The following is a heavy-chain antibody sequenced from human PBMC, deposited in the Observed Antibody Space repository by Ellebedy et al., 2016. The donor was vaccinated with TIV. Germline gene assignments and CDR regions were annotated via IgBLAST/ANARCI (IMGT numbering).Heavy chain of an antibody. Sequence: GGSLRLXXSASGFTFSSYSMHWVRQAPGKGLECMAAISNDGRNAYYADPVKGRFIISRDNSKNTLYLQMDSLRPEDTAVYYCARDVGGNSQIDHWGQGTLVTVSS. CDR3: ARDVGGNSQIDH. CDR2: ISNDGRNA. V-gene: IGHV3-30*04. D-gene: IGHD4-23*01. CDR1: GFTFSSYS. J-gene: IGHJ4*01.